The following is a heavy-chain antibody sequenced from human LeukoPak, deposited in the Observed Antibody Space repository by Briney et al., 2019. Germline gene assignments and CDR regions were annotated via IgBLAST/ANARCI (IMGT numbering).Heavy chain of an antibody. CDR1: GFTFSSYA. CDR2: ISGSGGST. D-gene: IGHD2-2*01. V-gene: IGHV3-23*01. Sequence: GGSLRLSCAASGFTFSSYAMSWVRQAPGKGLEWVSAISGSGGSTYYADSVKGRFTISRDNSKNTLYLQMNSLRAEDTAVYYCATGPIVVVPAAPPLDYWGQGTLVTVSS. J-gene: IGHJ4*02. CDR3: ATGPIVVVPAAPPLDY.